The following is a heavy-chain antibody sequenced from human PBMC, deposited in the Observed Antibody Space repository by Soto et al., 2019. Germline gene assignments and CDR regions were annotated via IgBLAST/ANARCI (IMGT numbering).Heavy chain of an antibody. Sequence: EVQLLESGGGLVQPGGSLRLSCAASGFTFSSYAMSWVRQAPGKGLEWVSAISGSGGSTYYADSVKGRFTSSRDNSKNTLYLQMNSLRAQDPAVYYCAKDRSSGWPNDAFDIWGQGTMVTVSS. CDR1: GFTFSSYA. CDR3: AKDRSSGWPNDAFDI. V-gene: IGHV3-23*01. J-gene: IGHJ3*02. CDR2: ISGSGGST. D-gene: IGHD6-19*01.